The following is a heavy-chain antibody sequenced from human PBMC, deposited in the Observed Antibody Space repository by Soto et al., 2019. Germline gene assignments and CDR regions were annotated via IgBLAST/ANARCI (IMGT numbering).Heavy chain of an antibody. J-gene: IGHJ5*02. CDR2: IRVGGGDT. CDR3: AKCSVGTVRSSGWCNWFDP. Sequence: EVRLLESGGGLAQPGGSLRLSCAASGFTFSSSAMNWVRQAPGKGLEWVSSIRVGGGDTFYADSVRGGFTVSRDISRNTLYLQMNSLRAEDTAIYYCAKCSVGTVRSSGWCNWFDPWGQGTLVTVSS. CDR1: GFTFSSSA. D-gene: IGHD6-19*01. V-gene: IGHV3-23*01.